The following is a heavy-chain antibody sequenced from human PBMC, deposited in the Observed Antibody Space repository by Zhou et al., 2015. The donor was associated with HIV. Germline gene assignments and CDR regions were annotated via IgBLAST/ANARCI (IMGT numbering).Heavy chain of an antibody. CDR2: IIPMFDIE. CDR3: ARSSGNYDFAFDL. Sequence: QVQLVQSGTEVKKPGSSVKVSWVRQAPGQGPEWMGGIIPMFDIENHAQKFRGRLTITADKSTGAAYMELSSLRSEDAAVYYCARSSGNYDFAFDLWGQGTRVIVSS. D-gene: IGHD3-22*01. V-gene: IGHV1-69*17. J-gene: IGHJ3*01.